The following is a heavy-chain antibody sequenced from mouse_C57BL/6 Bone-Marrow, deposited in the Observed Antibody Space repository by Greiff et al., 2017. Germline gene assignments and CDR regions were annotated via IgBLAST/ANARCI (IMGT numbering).Heavy chain of an antibody. Sequence: QVQLKESGAELARPGASVKLSCKASGYTFTSYGISWVKQRTGQGLEWIGELYPRSGNTYYNEKFKGKATLTADKSSSTAYMELRSLTSEDSAVDFCAREGNYYSYYAMAYWGQGTLVTVSS. V-gene: IGHV1-81*01. J-gene: IGHJ4*01. CDR3: AREGNYYSYYAMAY. CDR2: LYPRSGNT. D-gene: IGHD2-1*01. CDR1: GYTFTSYG.